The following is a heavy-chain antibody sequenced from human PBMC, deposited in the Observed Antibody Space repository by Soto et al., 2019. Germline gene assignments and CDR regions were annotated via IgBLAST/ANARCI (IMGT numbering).Heavy chain of an antibody. V-gene: IGHV1-69*13. J-gene: IGHJ4*02. CDR3: AIDETYCSGGSCLRNYFDY. CDR2: IIPIFGTA. Sequence: SVKVSCKASGGTFSSYAISWVRQAPGQGLEWMGGIIPIFGTANYAQKFQGRVTITADESTSTAYMELSSLRSEDTAVYYCAIDETYCSGGSCLRNYFDYWGQGTLVTVSS. CDR1: GGTFSSYA. D-gene: IGHD2-15*01.